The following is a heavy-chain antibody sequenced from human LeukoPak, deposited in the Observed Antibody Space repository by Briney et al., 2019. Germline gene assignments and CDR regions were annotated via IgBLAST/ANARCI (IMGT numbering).Heavy chain of an antibody. CDR3: ARRNHYDSKETDQ. Sequence: GGSLRLSCTTSGFTFGTHTMHWFRQAPGKGLQWIGFIRSSGTTQYAASVKGRFTISRDDSKSIAYLQINSLRAEDTAVYYCARRNHYDSKETDQWGQGTLVTVSS. CDR2: IRSSGTT. D-gene: IGHD3-22*01. V-gene: IGHV3-49*03. J-gene: IGHJ4*02. CDR1: GFTFGTHT.